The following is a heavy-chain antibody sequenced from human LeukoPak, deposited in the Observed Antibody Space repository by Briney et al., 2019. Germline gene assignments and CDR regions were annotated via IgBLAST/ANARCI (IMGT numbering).Heavy chain of an antibody. D-gene: IGHD6-13*01. CDR3: AKRRVAAGRQYYIDY. Sequence: PGGSLRLSCAASGFTFNSYAMSWVRQAPGKGLEWVSTVSTSGDNTYYADSVKGRFTISRDNSKNTLYLQVNSLRAEDTAVYYCAKRRVAAGRQYYIDYWGQGTLVTVSS. J-gene: IGHJ4*02. CDR1: GFTFNSYA. CDR2: VSTSGDNT. V-gene: IGHV3-23*01.